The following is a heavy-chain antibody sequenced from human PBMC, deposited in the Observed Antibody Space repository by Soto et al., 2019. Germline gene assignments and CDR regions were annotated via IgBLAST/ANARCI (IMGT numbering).Heavy chain of an antibody. J-gene: IGHJ4*02. CDR2: ISYDGSNK. CDR1: GFTFSSYG. Sequence: VGSLRLSCAASGFTFSSYGMHWVRQAPGKGLEWVAVISYDGSNKYYVDSVKGRFTISRDNSKNTLYLQMNSLRAEDTAVYYCAKDSGSYYFDYWGQGTQVTVSS. CDR3: AKDSGSYYFDY. D-gene: IGHD1-26*01. V-gene: IGHV3-30*18.